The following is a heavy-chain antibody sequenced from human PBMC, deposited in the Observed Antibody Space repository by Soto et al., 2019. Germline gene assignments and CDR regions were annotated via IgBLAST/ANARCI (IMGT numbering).Heavy chain of an antibody. CDR1: GFTFSNYA. J-gene: IGHJ4*02. Sequence: EVQLLESGGGLVQPGGSLRLSCAASGFTFSNYAMSWVRQTPGKGLEWVSTISGGGGNTYYPDSVKGRFTISRDNSKDTLDLQMNSLRAEDTAIYSCAKERLGRGADYWGQGALVTVTS. V-gene: IGHV3-23*01. CDR2: ISGGGGNT. CDR3: AKERLGRGADY.